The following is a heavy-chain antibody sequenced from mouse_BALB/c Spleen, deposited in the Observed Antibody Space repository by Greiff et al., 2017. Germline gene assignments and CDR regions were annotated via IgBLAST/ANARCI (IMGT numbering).Heavy chain of an antibody. Sequence: EVKLVESGGGLVKPGGSLKLSCAASGFTFSDYYMYWVRQTPEKRLEWVATISDGGSYTYYPDSVKGRFTISRDNARNILYLQMSSLRSEDTAMYYCARGFITTATRAMDYWGQGTSVTVSS. CDR2: ISDGGSYT. V-gene: IGHV5-4*02. CDR3: ARGFITTATRAMDY. J-gene: IGHJ4*01. D-gene: IGHD1-2*01. CDR1: GFTFSDYY.